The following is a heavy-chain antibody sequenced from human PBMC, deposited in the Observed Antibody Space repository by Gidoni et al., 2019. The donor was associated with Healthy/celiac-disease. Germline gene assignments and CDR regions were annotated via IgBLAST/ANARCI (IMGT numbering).Heavy chain of an antibody. CDR1: GFTFSSYW. D-gene: IGHD3-9*01. J-gene: IGHJ6*02. CDR2: IKQDGSEK. Sequence: EVQLVESGGGVVQPGGSLRLSCAASGFTFSSYWMSWVRQAPGKGLEWVANIKQDGSEKYYVDSVKGRFTISRDNAKNSLYLQMNSLRAEDTAVYYCASFRYFDSTYYYYGMDVWGQGTTVTVSS. V-gene: IGHV3-7*01. CDR3: ASFRYFDSTYYYYGMDV.